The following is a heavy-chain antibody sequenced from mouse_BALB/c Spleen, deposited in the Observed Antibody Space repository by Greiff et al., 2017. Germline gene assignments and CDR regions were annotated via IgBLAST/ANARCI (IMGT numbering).Heavy chain of an antibody. CDR3: AAYAYYAMDY. V-gene: IGHV5-17*02. Sequence: EVQRVESGGGLVQPGGSRKLSCAASGFTFSSFGMHWVRQAPEKGLEWVAYISSGSSTIYYADTVKGRFTISRDNPKNTLFLQMTSLRSEDTAMYYCAAYAYYAMDYWGQGTSVTVSS. J-gene: IGHJ4*01. CDR1: GFTFSSFG. CDR2: ISSGSSTI. D-gene: IGHD1-1*01.